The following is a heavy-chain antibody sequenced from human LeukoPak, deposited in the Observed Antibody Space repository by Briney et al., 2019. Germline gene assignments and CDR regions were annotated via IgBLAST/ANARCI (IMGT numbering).Heavy chain of an antibody. V-gene: IGHV3-23*01. CDR2: ISGSGEST. Sequence: GGFLRLSCAASGFTFSNYDMSWVRQAPQKGLEWVSGISGSGESTDYADSVKGRFSVSRDNSKNTLYLQMNSLRAEDTAVYYCAKEGVGCSTTSCWNNFDHWGQGTLVTVSS. J-gene: IGHJ4*02. D-gene: IGHD2-2*01. CDR1: GFTFSNYD. CDR3: AKEGVGCSTTSCWNNFDH.